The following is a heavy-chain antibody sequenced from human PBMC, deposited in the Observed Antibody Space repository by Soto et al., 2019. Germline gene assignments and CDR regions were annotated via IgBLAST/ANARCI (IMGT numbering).Heavy chain of an antibody. J-gene: IGHJ1*01. D-gene: IGHD2-15*01. V-gene: IGHV3-66*01. CDR2: IHNGGET. CDR3: ARDSWSQD. Sequence: GGSLRLSCAASGFSVSSNYMNWVRQAPGKGLEWVSIIHNGGETYYADSVKDRFTVSRDNSKNTVFLQMNSLRAEDTAVYYCARDSWSQDWGQGTLVTVSS. CDR1: GFSVSSNY.